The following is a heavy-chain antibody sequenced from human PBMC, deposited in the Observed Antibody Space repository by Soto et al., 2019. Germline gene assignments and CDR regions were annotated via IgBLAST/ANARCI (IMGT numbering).Heavy chain of an antibody. CDR3: ARDVSKLTRRGDWLDP. J-gene: IGHJ5*02. V-gene: IGHV4-59*01. CDR1: GGSISSYY. CDR2: IYYSGST. D-gene: IGHD4-4*01. Sequence: SETLSLTCTVSGGSISSYYWSWIRQPPGKGLEWIGYIYYSGSTNYNPSLKSRVTISVDTSKNQFSLKLSSVTAADTAVYYCARDVSKLTRRGDWLDPCGQGPLVTVYS.